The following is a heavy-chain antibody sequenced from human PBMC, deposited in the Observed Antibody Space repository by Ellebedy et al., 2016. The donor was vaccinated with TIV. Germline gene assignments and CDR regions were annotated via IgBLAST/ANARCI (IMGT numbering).Heavy chain of an antibody. CDR1: GFTFSSYG. CDR3: ATESKGDRCFDI. CDR2: IWYDESDK. Sequence: GESLKISCAASGFTFSSYGMHWVRQAPGKWLEWVAVIWYDESDKYYADSVKGRFTISRDTSRNTLYLQMNSLRAEDTAVYYCATESKGDRCFDIWGQGTMVTVSS. V-gene: IGHV3-33*01. D-gene: IGHD2-21*01. J-gene: IGHJ3*02.